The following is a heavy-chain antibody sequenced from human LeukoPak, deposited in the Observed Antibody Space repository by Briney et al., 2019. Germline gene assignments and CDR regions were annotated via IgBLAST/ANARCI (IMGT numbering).Heavy chain of an antibody. J-gene: IGHJ4*02. V-gene: IGHV3-7*01. CDR1: RFTSCCFW. Sequence: AGSLTLSCAASRFTSCCFWLSWDPQAPGREGRRVTSMKYDGSEKYYVDSVKGRFTSSRDNAKNSLYLQMNSLRAEDTAVYYCARDIEAAGLFLDYWGQGTLVAVSS. CDR3: ARDIEAAGLFLDY. CDR2: MKYDGSEK. D-gene: IGHD6-13*01.